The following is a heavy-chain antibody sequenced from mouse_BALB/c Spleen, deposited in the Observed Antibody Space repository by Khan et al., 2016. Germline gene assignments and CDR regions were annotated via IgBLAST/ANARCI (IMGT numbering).Heavy chain of an antibody. Sequence: DLVKPGASVKLSCKASGYTFTSYWMNWIKQRPGTGLEWIGRIAPGSGSTYYNEMFKGKATLTVDTSTAPASLQLSSLTSEDSAVYFCAREGTLPLVVYWGQGTSVTVSS. J-gene: IGHJ4*01. V-gene: IGHV1S41*01. CDR1: GYTFTSYW. CDR3: AREGTLPLVVY. CDR2: IAPGSGST. D-gene: IGHD2-12*01.